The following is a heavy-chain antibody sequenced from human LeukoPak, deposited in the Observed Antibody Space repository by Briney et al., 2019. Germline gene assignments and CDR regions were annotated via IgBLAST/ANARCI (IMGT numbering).Heavy chain of an antibody. D-gene: IGHD3-10*01. CDR1: GFTFSSYG. J-gene: IGHJ3*02. Sequence: PGRSLRLSCAASGFTFSSYGMHWVRQAPGTGLEGVAVIWYDGSNKYYADSVKGRFTISRDNSKNTLYLQMNSLRAEDTAVYYCATYYYGSGSPPDAFDIWGQGTMVTVSS. CDR3: ATYYYGSGSPPDAFDI. V-gene: IGHV3-33*01. CDR2: IWYDGSNK.